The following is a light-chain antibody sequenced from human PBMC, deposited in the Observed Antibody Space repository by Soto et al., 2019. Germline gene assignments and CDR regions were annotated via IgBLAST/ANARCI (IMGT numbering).Light chain of an antibody. J-gene: IGLJ1*01. Sequence: QSVLAQPASVSGSPGQSITISCTGTSSDVGSYNSVSWYQQYPGKAPTLMIHDVSNRPSGVSNRFSGSKSGNTASLTISGLQAEDEADYYCSSSTSSSSYVFGSGTKVTVL. CDR2: DVS. V-gene: IGLV2-14*03. CDR3: SSSTSSSSYV. CDR1: SSDVGSYNS.